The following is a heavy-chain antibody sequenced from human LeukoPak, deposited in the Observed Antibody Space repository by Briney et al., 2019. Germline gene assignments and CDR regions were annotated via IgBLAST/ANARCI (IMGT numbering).Heavy chain of an antibody. J-gene: IGHJ4*02. CDR1: GYTFTSYD. V-gene: IGHV1-8*01. Sequence: ASVKVSCKASGYTFTSYDINWVRQATGQGLEWMGWMNPNSGNTGYAQKLQGRVTMTRNTSISTAYMELSSLRSEDTAVYYCARDHVDIVATGFDYWGQGTLVTVSS. CDR2: MNPNSGNT. D-gene: IGHD5-12*01. CDR3: ARDHVDIVATGFDY.